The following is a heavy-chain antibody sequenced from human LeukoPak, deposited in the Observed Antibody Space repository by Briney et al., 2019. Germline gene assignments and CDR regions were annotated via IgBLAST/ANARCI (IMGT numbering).Heavy chain of an antibody. Sequence: GGSLRLSCAASGFTFSSYAMSWVRQAPGKGLEWVSAISGSGGSTYYADSVKGRFTISRDNSKNTLYLQMNSLRAEDTAVYYCAKAWERYFDYGNDYWGQGTLVTVSS. CDR1: GFTFSSYA. CDR2: ISGSGGST. CDR3: AKAWERYFDYGNDY. V-gene: IGHV3-23*01. J-gene: IGHJ4*02. D-gene: IGHD3-9*01.